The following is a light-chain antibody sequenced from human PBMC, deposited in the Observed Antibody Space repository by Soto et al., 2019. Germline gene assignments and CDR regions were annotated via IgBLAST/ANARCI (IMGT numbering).Light chain of an antibody. CDR1: RGVGNF. J-gene: IGKJ1*01. Sequence: ESVLTPSTAHRSLSPGARATLSCRASRGVGNFLAWYQQKPGQAPRLLIFDTPNRATGVPARFSGSGSGTDFTLTISRLEPEDFAVYYCQQYGSSGTFGQGAKV. CDR3: QQYGSSGT. CDR2: DTP. V-gene: IGKV3-11*01.